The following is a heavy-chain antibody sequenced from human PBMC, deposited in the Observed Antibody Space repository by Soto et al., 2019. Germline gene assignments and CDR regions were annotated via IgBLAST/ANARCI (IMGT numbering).Heavy chain of an antibody. J-gene: IGHJ4*02. V-gene: IGHV4-4*02. CDR1: GGSISSSNG. CDR2: IYHTGST. Sequence: SETLSLTSAVSGGSISSSNGWSWVRQPPGKGLEWIGEIYHTGSTNYNPSLKSRVTISVDKSKNQFSLKLSSVTAADTAVYYCARSGVVTGSPYFDYWGQGTLVTVSS. CDR3: ARSGVVTGSPYFDY. D-gene: IGHD3-9*01.